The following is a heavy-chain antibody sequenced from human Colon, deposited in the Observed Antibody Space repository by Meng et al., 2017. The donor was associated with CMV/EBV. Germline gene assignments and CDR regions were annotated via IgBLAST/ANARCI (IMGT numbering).Heavy chain of an antibody. CDR2: STTVGAKI. D-gene: IGHD1-14*01. CDR1: YT. V-gene: IGHV3-21*04. Sequence: YTMQWVRQAPGKGLEWISSSTTVGAKIYHADQVKGRFTASRDNTRDNAKNSLYLQMNRLRAEDTAVYYCARGAYIRNHYSDWFDPWGQGTLVTVSS. CDR3: ARGAYIRNHYSDWFDP. J-gene: IGHJ5*02.